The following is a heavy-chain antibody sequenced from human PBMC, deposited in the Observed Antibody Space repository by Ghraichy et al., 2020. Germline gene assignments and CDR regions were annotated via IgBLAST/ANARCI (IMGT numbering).Heavy chain of an antibody. D-gene: IGHD2-2*01. CDR2: IGTAGDT. V-gene: IGHV3-13*01. CDR3: VRGSYCRGSRCFNLGAFNV. Sequence: GESLNISCAASGFTFNTYDMHWVRQRVGKGLEWVSGIGTAGDTYYPDSVTGRFTSSRDNAKDSLYLQMDSLRVGDTAVYYCVRGSYCRGSRCFNLGAFNVWGQGTMVTVSS. J-gene: IGHJ3*01. CDR1: GFTFNTYD.